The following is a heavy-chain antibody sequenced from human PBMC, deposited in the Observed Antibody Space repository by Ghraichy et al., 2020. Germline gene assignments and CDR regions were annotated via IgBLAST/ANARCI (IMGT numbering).Heavy chain of an antibody. CDR2: ISAYNGNT. V-gene: IGHV1-18*04. J-gene: IGHJ5*02. D-gene: IGHD6-13*01. Sequence: ASVKVSCKASGYTFTSYGISWVRQAPGQGLEWMGWISAYNGNTNYAQKLQGRVTMTTDTSTSTAYMELRSLRSDDTAVYYCARDRKAAAGTRETINWFDPWGQGTLVTVSS. CDR1: GYTFTSYG. CDR3: ARDRKAAAGTRETINWFDP.